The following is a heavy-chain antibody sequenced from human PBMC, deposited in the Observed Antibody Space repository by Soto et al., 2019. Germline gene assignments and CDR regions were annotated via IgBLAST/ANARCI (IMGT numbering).Heavy chain of an antibody. D-gene: IGHD3-3*01. CDR1: GYSFTSCW. V-gene: IGHV5-51*01. J-gene: IGHJ6*03. CDR2: IYPGESDT. Sequence: GESLKISCKGSGYSFTSCWIGWVRQMPGKGLEWMWIIYPGESDTRYSPSFQGQVTISADKSISTAYLQWSSLKASDTAMYYCARRYYDFCSGPNPRYYYYYMDGWGKGTTVTVSS. CDR3: ARRYYDFCSGPNPRYYYYYMDG.